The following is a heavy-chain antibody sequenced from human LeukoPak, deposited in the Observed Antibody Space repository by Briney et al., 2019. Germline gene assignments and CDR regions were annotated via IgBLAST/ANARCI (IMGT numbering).Heavy chain of an antibody. CDR3: AKGYSSSSVFDY. J-gene: IGHJ4*02. V-gene: IGHV4-39*01. CDR1: GGSIISSNHY. CDR2: ISYSGGT. D-gene: IGHD6-6*01. Sequence: PSETLSLTCTVSGGSIISSNHYWGWTRQPPGKGLEWFGSISYSGGTAYNPSLRSRVTVSVDTSKNQFSLKVNSVTAADTAVYYCAKGYSSSSVFDYWGQGTLVTVSS.